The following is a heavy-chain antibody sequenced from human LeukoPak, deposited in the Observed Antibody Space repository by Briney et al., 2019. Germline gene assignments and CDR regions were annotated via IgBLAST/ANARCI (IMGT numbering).Heavy chain of an antibody. D-gene: IGHD6-13*01. CDR3: AKDLGSSWPDSSEYYFDY. CDR2: IWYDGSNK. CDR1: GFTFSSYG. J-gene: IGHJ4*02. V-gene: IGHV3-33*06. Sequence: GGSLRLSCAASGFTFSSYGMHWVRQAPGKGLEWVAVIWYDGSNKYYADSVKGRFTTSRDNSKNTLYLQMNSLRAEDTAVYYCAKDLGSSWPDSSEYYFDYWGQGTLVTVSS.